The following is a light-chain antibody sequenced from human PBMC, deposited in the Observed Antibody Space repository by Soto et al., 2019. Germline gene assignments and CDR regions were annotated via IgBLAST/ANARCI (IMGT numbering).Light chain of an antibody. V-gene: IGLV1-51*01. Sequence: QYVLTQPPSASAAPGQKVTISCSGSSSNIGKSHVSWYQHLPGTAPKLLIYDNHKRPSGIPDRLYGSKSGTAATLDITGLQTGDEADYYCATWDDSLSAAVFGPGTKVTVL. J-gene: IGLJ1*01. CDR3: ATWDDSLSAAV. CDR2: DNH. CDR1: SSNIGKSH.